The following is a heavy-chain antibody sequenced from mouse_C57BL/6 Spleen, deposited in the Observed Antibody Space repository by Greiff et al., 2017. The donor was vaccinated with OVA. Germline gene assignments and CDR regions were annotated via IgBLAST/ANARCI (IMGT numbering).Heavy chain of an antibody. D-gene: IGHD2-5*01. Sequence: QVTLKESGPGILQPSPTLSLTCSFSGFSLSTFGMGVGWLRPPSGKGLEWLAHIWCDDDKYYNPALKSRPTISKDSSTNQVFLKIANVDTADTATDYCARRSYSNYVSDYWGQGTTLTVSS. J-gene: IGHJ2*01. V-gene: IGHV8-8*01. CDR1: GFSLSTFGMG. CDR3: ARRSYSNYVSDY. CDR2: IWCDDDK.